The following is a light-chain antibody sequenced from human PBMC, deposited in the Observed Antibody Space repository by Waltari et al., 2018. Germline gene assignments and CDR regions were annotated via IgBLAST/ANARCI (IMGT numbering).Light chain of an antibody. CDR3: QQSYTNPPA. V-gene: IGKV1-39*01. CDR1: HNIITF. J-gene: IGKJ4*01. CDR2: AAS. Sequence: DIQMTQSPSSLSASVGDRVTITCRASHNIITFLSWYQQKPGRAPRLLMYAASTLQSGVPSRFSGSGSGTDFTLTINSLQPEDIATYYCQQSYTNPPAFAAGTKVEIK.